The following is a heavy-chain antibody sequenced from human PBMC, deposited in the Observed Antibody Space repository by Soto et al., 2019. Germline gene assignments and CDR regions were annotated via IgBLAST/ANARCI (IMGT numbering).Heavy chain of an antibody. CDR2: IYYSGST. V-gene: IGHV4-39*01. J-gene: IGHJ4*02. Sequence: QLQLQESGPGLVKPSETLSLTCTVSGGSISSSSYYWGWIRQPPGKGLEWIGSIYYSGSTYYNPSLESRGTISVDTSNNRFSLKLSSVTAADAAVYYCARRPSGSWYGLWGQGTLVSVSS. CDR1: GGSISSSSYY. D-gene: IGHD6-13*01. CDR3: ARRPSGSWYGL.